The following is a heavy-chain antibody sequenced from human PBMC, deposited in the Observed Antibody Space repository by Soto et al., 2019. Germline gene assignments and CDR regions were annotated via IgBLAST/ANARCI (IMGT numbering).Heavy chain of an antibody. J-gene: IGHJ4*02. V-gene: IGHV1-3*01. CDR1: GYTFTSYA. Sequence: ASVKVSCKASGYTFTSYAMHWVRQAPGQRLEWMGWVNAGNGNTKYSQKFQGRVTITRDTSASTAYMELSSLRSEDTAVYYCAGWPVYYDSSGYVLWGQGTLVTVSS. CDR2: VNAGNGNT. CDR3: AGWPVYYDSSGYVL. D-gene: IGHD3-22*01.